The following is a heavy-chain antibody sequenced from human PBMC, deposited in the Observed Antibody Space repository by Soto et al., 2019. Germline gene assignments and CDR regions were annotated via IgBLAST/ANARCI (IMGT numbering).Heavy chain of an antibody. CDR2: ISSSSSYI. V-gene: IGHV3-21*01. D-gene: IGHD3-10*02. Sequence: KGLEWVSSISSSSSYIYYADSVKGRFTISRDNAKNSLYLQMNSLRAEDTAVYYCARDRVFVRAEDVIRDVQPVSAFLLNRSSDL. J-gene: IGHJ2*01. CDR3: ARDRVFVRAEDVIRDVQPVSAFLLNRSSDL.